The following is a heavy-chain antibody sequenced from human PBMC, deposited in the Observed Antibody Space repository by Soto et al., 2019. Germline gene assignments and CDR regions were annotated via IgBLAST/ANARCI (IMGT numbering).Heavy chain of an antibody. CDR1: GGVFSNYA. J-gene: IGHJ4*02. CDR2: IVPVFGTP. V-gene: IGHV1-69*01. CDR3: ARGGSGWKALNYFDS. D-gene: IGHD6-19*01. Sequence: VQLVQSGAEVKKPGSSVKVSCEASGGVFSNYALTWLRQAPGQGLEWVGGIVPVFGTPNYAPKFQGRVTVTADESTRTGYMELSSLTSEDTAMYYCARGGSGWKALNYFDSWGQGILVTVSS.